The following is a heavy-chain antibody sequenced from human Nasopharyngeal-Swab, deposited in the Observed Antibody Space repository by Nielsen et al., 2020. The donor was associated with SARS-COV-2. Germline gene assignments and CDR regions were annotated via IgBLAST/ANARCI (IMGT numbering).Heavy chain of an antibody. D-gene: IGHD2-15*01. CDR3: AKDSGAGFCSGGGCFPTNH. Sequence: GGSLRLSCAASGFSFSTYTMNWVRQAPGKGLEWLSSISSDSGAKYHADSVKGRFTISRDNAKNSLYLEMNSLRAEDTAVYYCAKDSGAGFCSGGGCFPTNHWGQGTLVTVSS. V-gene: IGHV3-21*01. CDR1: GFSFSTYT. J-gene: IGHJ5*02. CDR2: ISSDSGAK.